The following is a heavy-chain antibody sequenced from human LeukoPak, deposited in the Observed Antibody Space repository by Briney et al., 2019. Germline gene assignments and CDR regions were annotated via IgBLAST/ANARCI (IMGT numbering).Heavy chain of an antibody. CDR3: ARSWFGDPHYFDY. Sequence: GASVKVSCKASGYTFTSYYMHWVRQAPGQGLEWMGIINPSGGSTDYAQKFQGRVTMTRDTSTNTVYMELSGLRTEDTAVYYCARSWFGDPHYFDYWGQGTLVTVSS. D-gene: IGHD3-10*01. J-gene: IGHJ4*02. V-gene: IGHV1-46*01. CDR2: INPSGGST. CDR1: GYTFTSYY.